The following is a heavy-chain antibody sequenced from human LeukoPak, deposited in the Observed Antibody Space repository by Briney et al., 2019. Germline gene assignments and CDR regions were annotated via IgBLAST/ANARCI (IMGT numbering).Heavy chain of an antibody. CDR3: ASGSYGSGFYYFYYMDV. CDR1: GFTFTTYG. V-gene: IGHV3-23*01. Sequence: GGSLRLSCSASGFTFTTYGMNWVRQAPGKGLEWVSGIGGSGTRTYYADSVKGRFTISRDNSKNTLYLQMNSLRAEDTAVYYCASGSYGSGFYYFYYMDVWGKGTTVTVSS. D-gene: IGHD3-10*01. J-gene: IGHJ6*03. CDR2: IGGSGTRT.